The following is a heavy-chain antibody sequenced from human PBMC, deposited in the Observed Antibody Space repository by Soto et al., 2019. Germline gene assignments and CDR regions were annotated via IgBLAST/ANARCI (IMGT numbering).Heavy chain of an antibody. V-gene: IGHV1-69*06. J-gene: IGHJ3*02. CDR3: ARFAPVGATKVDAFDI. Sequence: VASVKVSCKASGGTFSSYAISWVRQAPGQGLEWMGGIIPIFGTANYAQKFQGRVTITADKSTSTAYMELSSLRSEDTAVYYCARFAPVGATKVDAFDIWGQGTMVTVSS. CDR2: IIPIFGTA. CDR1: GGTFSSYA. D-gene: IGHD1-26*01.